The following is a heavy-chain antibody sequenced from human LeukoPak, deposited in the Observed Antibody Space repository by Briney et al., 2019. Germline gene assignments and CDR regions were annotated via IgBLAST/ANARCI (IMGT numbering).Heavy chain of an antibody. CDR2: KNPNSGNT. CDR3: ARARSRKIWYYYYGMDV. D-gene: IGHD1-26*01. Sequence: ASVKVSCKASGYTFTSYDINWVRQATGQGLEWMGWKNPNSGNTGYAQKFQGRVTMTRNTSISTAYMELSSLRSEDTAVYYCARARSRKIWYYYYGMDVWGQGTTVTVSS. CDR1: GYTFTSYD. J-gene: IGHJ6*02. V-gene: IGHV1-8*01.